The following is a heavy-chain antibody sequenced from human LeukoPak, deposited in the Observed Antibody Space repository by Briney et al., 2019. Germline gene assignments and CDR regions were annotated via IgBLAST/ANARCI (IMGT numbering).Heavy chain of an antibody. D-gene: IGHD2-2*01. CDR2: FSYSGST. CDR1: GGSIRTYY. J-gene: IGHJ4*02. CDR3: ARGTRDIVVVPAAGFDY. V-gene: IGHV4-59*12. Sequence: ETLSLTCTVSGGSIRTYYWNWIRQPPGKGLEWIGYFSYSGSTNYNPSLKSRVTISVDTSKNQFSLKLSSVTAADTAVYYCARGTRDIVVVPAAGFDYWGQGTLVTVSS.